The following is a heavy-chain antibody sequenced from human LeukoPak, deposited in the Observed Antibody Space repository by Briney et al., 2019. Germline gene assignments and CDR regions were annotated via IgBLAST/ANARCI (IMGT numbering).Heavy chain of an antibody. CDR2: MYYTGTI. CDR3: ARVSWTGRIYYFDS. J-gene: IGHJ4*02. CDR1: GDSITSSSYY. Sequence: SETLSLTCTVSGDSITSSSYYWGWIRQPPGKGLEWIGTMYYTGTIYYNPSLKSRVTISVDTSKNQFTLRLSSVTTADTAVFYCARVSWTGRIYYFDSWGQGTLVTVSS. V-gene: IGHV4-39*06. D-gene: IGHD3/OR15-3a*01.